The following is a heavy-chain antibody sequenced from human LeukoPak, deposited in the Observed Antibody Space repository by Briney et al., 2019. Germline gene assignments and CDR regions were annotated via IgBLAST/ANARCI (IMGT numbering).Heavy chain of an antibody. CDR1: GYTFTGYY. CDR3: ARDPYYYGSSGNY. J-gene: IGHJ4*02. CDR2: IIPIFGTA. Sequence: SVKVSCKASGYTFTGYYMHWVRQAPGQGLEWMGRIIPIFGTANYAQKFQGRVTITADKSTSTAYMELSSLRSEDTAVYYCARDPYYYGSSGNYWGQGTLVTVSS. V-gene: IGHV1-69*06. D-gene: IGHD3-22*01.